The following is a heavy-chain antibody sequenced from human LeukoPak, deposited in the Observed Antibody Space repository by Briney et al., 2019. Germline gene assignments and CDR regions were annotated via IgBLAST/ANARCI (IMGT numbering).Heavy chain of an antibody. D-gene: IGHD2-15*01. CDR2: TYHSGST. V-gene: IGHV4-38-2*02. Sequence: SETLSLTCTVSGYSIISDYYWGWIRQPPGKGLEWIGNTYHSGSTYYNPSLKSRVTISVDTSKNQLSLELSSVTAADTAVYYCARAMVVVAATGYFDYWGLGTLLTVSS. CDR1: GYSIISDYY. J-gene: IGHJ4*02. CDR3: ARAMVVVAATGYFDY.